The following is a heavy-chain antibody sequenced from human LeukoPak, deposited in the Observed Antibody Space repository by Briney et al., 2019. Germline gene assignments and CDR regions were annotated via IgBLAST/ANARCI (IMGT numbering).Heavy chain of an antibody. J-gene: IGHJ4*02. D-gene: IGHD7-27*01. Sequence: ASVKVSCKASGYTFTGYYMHWVRQAPGQRLEWMGWINPNSGGTNYAQKVQGRVTMTTDTSTSTAYMELRSLRSDDTAVYYCARDHGPLGIGGIDYWGQGTLVTVSS. CDR2: INPNSGGT. CDR3: ARDHGPLGIGGIDY. CDR1: GYTFTGYY. V-gene: IGHV1-2*02.